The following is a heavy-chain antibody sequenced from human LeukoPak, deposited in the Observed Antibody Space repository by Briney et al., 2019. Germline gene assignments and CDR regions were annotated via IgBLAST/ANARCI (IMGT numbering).Heavy chain of an antibody. V-gene: IGHV4-30-2*01. D-gene: IGHD4-17*01. CDR1: GGSISSGGYY. CDR2: IYHSGST. Sequence: SQTLSLTCTVSGGSISSGGYYWSWIRQPPGKGLEWIGYIYHSGSTYYNPSLKSRVTISVDRSKNQFSLKLSSVTAADTAVYYCARHGNGLRTNYYYYMDVWGKGTTVTVSS. CDR3: ARHGNGLRTNYYYYMDV. J-gene: IGHJ6*03.